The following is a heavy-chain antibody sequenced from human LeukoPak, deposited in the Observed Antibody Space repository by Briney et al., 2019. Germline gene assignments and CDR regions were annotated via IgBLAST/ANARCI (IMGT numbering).Heavy chain of an antibody. V-gene: IGHV3-21*01. J-gene: IGHJ4*02. CDR2: ISSSSSYI. CDR3: ARDLCSSTSCYPYYFDY. CDR1: GFTFSSYS. Sequence: GGSLRLSCAASGFTFSSYSMNWVRQAPGKGLEWVSSISSSSSYIYYADSVKGRFTISRDNTKNSLYLQMNSLRAEDTAVYYCARDLCSSTSCYPYYFDYWGQGTLVIVSS. D-gene: IGHD2-2*01.